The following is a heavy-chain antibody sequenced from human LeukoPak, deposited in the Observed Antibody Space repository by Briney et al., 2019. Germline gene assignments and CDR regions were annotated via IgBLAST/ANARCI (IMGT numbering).Heavy chain of an antibody. D-gene: IGHD2-15*01. CDR2: IYSGGST. V-gene: IGHV3-53*01. CDR3: ARAPGYCSGTSCQRDDAFDI. Sequence: GGSLRLSCAASGFTVSSNYMSWVRQAPGKGLEWVSVIYSGGSTYYADSVKGRFTISRDNSKNTLYLQMNSLRAEDTAVYYCARAPGYCSGTSCQRDDAFDIWGQGTMVTVSS. CDR1: GFTVSSNY. J-gene: IGHJ3*02.